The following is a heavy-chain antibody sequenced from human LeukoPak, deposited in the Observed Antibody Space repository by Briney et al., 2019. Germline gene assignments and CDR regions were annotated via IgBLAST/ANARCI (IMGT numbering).Heavy chain of an antibody. Sequence: SETLSLTCTISGGSMSSYYWSWIRQPPGKGLEWIGYVYYSGTTNYNPSLRSRVTISVDTSKNQFSLKLSSVTAADTAVYYCARGGIQLWSNNWVDPWGQGILVTVSS. J-gene: IGHJ5*02. D-gene: IGHD5-18*01. CDR3: ARGGIQLWSNNWVDP. CDR2: VYYSGTT. CDR1: GGSMSSYY. V-gene: IGHV4-59*01.